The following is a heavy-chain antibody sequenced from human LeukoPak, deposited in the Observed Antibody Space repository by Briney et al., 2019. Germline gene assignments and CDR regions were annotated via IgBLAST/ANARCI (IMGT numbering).Heavy chain of an antibody. CDR3: ARGLRASSGYIDY. CDR1: GYTFNSYY. D-gene: IGHD3-22*01. CDR2: INPIGGST. J-gene: IGHJ4*02. V-gene: IGHV1-46*02. Sequence: ASVKVSCKASGYTFNSYYMHWVRQAPGQGLEWMGIINPIGGSTTYAQKFQGRVTMTRDTSTSTVSTELSSLRSEDTAVYYCARGLRASSGYIDYWGQGTLVTVSS.